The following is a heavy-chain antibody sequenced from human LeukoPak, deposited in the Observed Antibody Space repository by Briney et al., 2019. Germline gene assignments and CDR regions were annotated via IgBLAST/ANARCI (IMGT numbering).Heavy chain of an antibody. CDR3: ARWVAGTLDGMDV. D-gene: IGHD6-19*01. Sequence: SETLSLTCTVSGGSISSYYWSWIRQPPGKGLEWIGYIYYSGSTNYNPSLKSRVTISVDTSKNQFSLKLSSVTAADTAVHYCARWVAGTLDGMDVWGQGTTVTVSS. CDR2: IYYSGST. V-gene: IGHV4-59*01. J-gene: IGHJ6*02. CDR1: GGSISSYY.